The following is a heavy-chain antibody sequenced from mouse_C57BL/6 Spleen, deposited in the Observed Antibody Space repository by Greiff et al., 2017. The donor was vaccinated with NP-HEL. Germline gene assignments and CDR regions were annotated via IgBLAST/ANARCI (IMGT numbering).Heavy chain of an antibody. V-gene: IGHV3-6*01. Sequence: EVKLMESGPGLVKPSQSLSLTCSVTGYSITSGYYWNLIRQFPGNNLEWMGYISYDGSNIYNPSLKNRIPITRDKSKNPFFLKLNSVTTEDTATYYGASGVGGYYLDYWGQGTTLTVSS. CDR3: ASGVGGYYLDY. D-gene: IGHD1-1*02. J-gene: IGHJ2*01. CDR1: GYSITSGYY. CDR2: ISYDGSN.